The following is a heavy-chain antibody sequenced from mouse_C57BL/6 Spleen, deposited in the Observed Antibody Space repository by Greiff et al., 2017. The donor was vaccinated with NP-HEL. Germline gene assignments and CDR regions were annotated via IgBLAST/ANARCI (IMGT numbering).Heavy chain of an antibody. V-gene: IGHV14-1*01. CDR3: TTGDYYGSSLGFAY. CDR2: IDPEDGDT. D-gene: IGHD1-1*01. J-gene: IGHJ3*01. Sequence: EVQLQESGAELVRPGASVKLSCTASGFNITDYYMHWVKQRPEQGLEWIGRIDPEDGDTEYAPKFQGKATMTAATSSNTAYLQLSSLTSEDTAVYYCTTGDYYGSSLGFAYWGQGTLVTVSA. CDR1: GFNITDYY.